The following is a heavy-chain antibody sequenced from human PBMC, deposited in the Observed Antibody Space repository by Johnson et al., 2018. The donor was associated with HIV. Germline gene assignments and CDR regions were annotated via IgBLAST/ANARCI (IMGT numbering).Heavy chain of an antibody. V-gene: IGHV3-23*04. J-gene: IGHJ3*02. CDR1: GFTFSSYA. CDR2: ISGSGGST. Sequence: VQLVESGGGLVQPGGSLRLSCAASGFTFSSYAMSWVRQAPGKGLEWVSAISGSGGSTYYADSVKGRFTISKDNSRNTLFLPMNSLRAEDTAVYYCARPYDSSGGGAFDIWGQGTMVTVSS. D-gene: IGHD3-22*01. CDR3: ARPYDSSGGGAFDI.